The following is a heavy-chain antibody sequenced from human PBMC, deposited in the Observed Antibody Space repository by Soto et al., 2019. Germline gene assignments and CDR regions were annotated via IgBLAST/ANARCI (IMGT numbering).Heavy chain of an antibody. CDR3: AKGGYSYDY. Sequence: GVSLRVSWAASGVTFISYGVRWVRQAPGKGLEWVAVISYDGSNKYYADSVKGRFTISRDNSKNTLYLQMNSLRAEDTAVYYCAKGGYSYDYWGQGTLVTVSS. D-gene: IGHD5-18*01. V-gene: IGHV3-30*18. J-gene: IGHJ4*02. CDR1: GVTFISYG. CDR2: ISYDGSNK.